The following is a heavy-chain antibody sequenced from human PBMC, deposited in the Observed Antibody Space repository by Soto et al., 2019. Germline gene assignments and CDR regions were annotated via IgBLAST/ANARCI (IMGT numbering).Heavy chain of an antibody. Sequence: QVQLVESGGGVVQPGRSLRLSCAASGFTFSSYAMHWVRQAPGKGLEWVAVISYDGSNKYYADSVKGRFTISRDNSKNTLYLQMNSLRAEDTAVYYWARDTVQLWLLSWGQGTLVTVSS. CDR1: GFTFSSYA. D-gene: IGHD5-18*01. CDR2: ISYDGSNK. V-gene: IGHV3-30-3*01. CDR3: ARDTVQLWLLS. J-gene: IGHJ5*02.